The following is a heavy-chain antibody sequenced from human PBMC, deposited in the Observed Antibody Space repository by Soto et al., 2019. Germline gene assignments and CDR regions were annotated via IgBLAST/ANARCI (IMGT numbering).Heavy chain of an antibody. V-gene: IGHV3-7*01. D-gene: IGHD5-18*01. Sequence: EVQLVESGGGLVQPGGSLRLSCAASGFTFSSYWMSWVRQAPGKGLEWVANIKQDGSEKYYVDSVKGRFTISRDNAKNSLYLQMNSLRAEDTAVYYCARDGHTVMAPAGWFDLWGRGTLVTVSS. CDR2: IKQDGSEK. CDR3: ARDGHTVMAPAGWFDL. J-gene: IGHJ2*01. CDR1: GFTFSSYW.